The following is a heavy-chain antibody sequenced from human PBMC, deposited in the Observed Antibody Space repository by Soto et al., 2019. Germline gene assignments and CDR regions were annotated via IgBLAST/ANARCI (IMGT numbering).Heavy chain of an antibody. Sequence: GGSLRLSCAASGFTFSNYAMDWVRQAPGKVLEYVSGISSNGVGTYYANSVKDRFTISRDNAKNTLYLQMDSLRAEDTAVYYCARDGLRFLEWPQKTTDYYYYGMDVWGQGTTVTVSS. CDR3: ARDGLRFLEWPQKTTDYYYYGMDV. CDR1: GFTFSNYA. D-gene: IGHD3-3*01. CDR2: ISSNGVGT. V-gene: IGHV3-64*01. J-gene: IGHJ6*02.